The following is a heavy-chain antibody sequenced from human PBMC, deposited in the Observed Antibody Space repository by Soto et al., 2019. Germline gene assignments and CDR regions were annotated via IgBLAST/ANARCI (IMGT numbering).Heavy chain of an antibody. CDR2: IYYSGST. D-gene: IGHD6-19*01. Sequence: SETLSLTCTVSGGSISSYYWSWIRQPPGKGLEWIGYIYYSGSTNYNPSLKSRVTISVDTSKNQFSLKLSSVTAADTAVYYCARDGRNRHSSRIFDYWGQGTRGNVS. V-gene: IGHV4-59*01. CDR1: GGSISSYY. CDR3: ARDGRNRHSSRIFDY. J-gene: IGHJ4*02.